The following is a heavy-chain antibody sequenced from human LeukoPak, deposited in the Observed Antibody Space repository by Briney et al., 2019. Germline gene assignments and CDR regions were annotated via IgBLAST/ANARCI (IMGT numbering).Heavy chain of an antibody. CDR3: AKDWGWANWGSMYFDY. CDR1: GFTFSIHW. J-gene: IGHJ4*02. CDR2: IKQDGSGK. Sequence: GGSLRLSCAVSGFTFSIHWMTWVRQAPGKGLEWVANIKQDGSGKNYVDSVRGRFTISRDNAKNSLHLQMNSLRAEDTAVYYCAKDWGWANWGSMYFDYWGQGTLVTVSS. D-gene: IGHD7-27*01. V-gene: IGHV3-7*01.